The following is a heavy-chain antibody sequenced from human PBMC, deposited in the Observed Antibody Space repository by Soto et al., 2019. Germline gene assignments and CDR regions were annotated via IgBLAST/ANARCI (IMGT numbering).Heavy chain of an antibody. J-gene: IGHJ3*02. D-gene: IGHD3-16*01. CDR3: ARDMGGPLTSGVEAFDI. Sequence: QVQLVESGGGVVQPGRSLRLSCAASGFTFSSYGMHWVRQAPGKGLEWVAVIWYDGSNKYYADSVKGRFTISRDNSKNTLYLQMNSLRAEDTAVYYCARDMGGPLTSGVEAFDIWGQGTMVTVSS. CDR1: GFTFSSYG. CDR2: IWYDGSNK. V-gene: IGHV3-33*01.